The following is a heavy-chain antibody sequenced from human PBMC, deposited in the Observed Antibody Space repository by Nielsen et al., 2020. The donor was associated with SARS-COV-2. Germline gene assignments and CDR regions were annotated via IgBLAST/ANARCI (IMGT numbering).Heavy chain of an antibody. CDR1: GFTFTNYG. CDR3: AASKSGYYFDL. V-gene: IGHV3-23*01. Sequence: GGSLRLSCAASGFTFTNYGMTWVRQDPGKGLEWVSTISASGGNTFYTDSVKGRFTISRDSFKNTLYLQMNSLRAEDTAVYYCAASKSGYYFDLWGQGTLVTVSS. J-gene: IGHJ4*02. D-gene: IGHD6-13*01. CDR2: ISASGGNT.